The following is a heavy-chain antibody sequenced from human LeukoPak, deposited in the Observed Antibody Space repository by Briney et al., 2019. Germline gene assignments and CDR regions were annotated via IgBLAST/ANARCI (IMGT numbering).Heavy chain of an antibody. CDR1: GGSISSSSYY. D-gene: IGHD6-13*01. Sequence: PSETLSLTCTVSGGSISSSSYYWGWIRQPPGKGLEWIGSISYSGSTYYNPSLKSRVTISVDTSKNQFSLKLSSVTAADTAVYYCARVSSSWYQDWYFDLWGRGTLVTVSS. CDR3: ARVSSSWYQDWYFDL. J-gene: IGHJ2*01. CDR2: ISYSGST. V-gene: IGHV4-39*07.